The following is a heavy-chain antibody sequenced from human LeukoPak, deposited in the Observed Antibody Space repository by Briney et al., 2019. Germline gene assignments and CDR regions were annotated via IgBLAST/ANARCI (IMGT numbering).Heavy chain of an antibody. CDR1: GFTFSNAW. D-gene: IGHD3-10*01. V-gene: IGHV3-15*01. CDR2: IKSKTDGGTT. CDR3: TTDYYGSGSYPDAFDI. J-gene: IGHJ3*02. Sequence: GGALRLSCAPSGFTFSNAWMSCGRQAPRKGREWVCRIKSKTDGGTTDYAAPVKGRFTISRDHSKNTLYLQMNSLRTEDTAVYYCTTDYYGSGSYPDAFDIWGRGTMVTVSS.